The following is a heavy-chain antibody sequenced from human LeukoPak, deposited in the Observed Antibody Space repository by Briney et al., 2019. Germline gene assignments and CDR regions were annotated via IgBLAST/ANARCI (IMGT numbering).Heavy chain of an antibody. D-gene: IGHD3-9*01. CDR3: ARASSKQLAGYLPDGFDI. J-gene: IGHJ3*02. V-gene: IGHV3-21*01. CDR1: GFTFSSYA. CDR2: ISSSGTYV. Sequence: GGSLRLSCAASGFTFSSYAMSWVRQAPGKGLEWVSSISSSGTYVYYADSVKGRFTISRDNAKNSLSLQMNSPRADDAAVYYCARASSKQLAGYLPDGFDIWGQGTMVTVSS.